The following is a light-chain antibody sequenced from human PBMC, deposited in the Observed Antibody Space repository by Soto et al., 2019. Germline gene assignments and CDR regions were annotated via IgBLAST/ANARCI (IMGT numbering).Light chain of an antibody. Sequence: EIVLAQSPGTLSLSPGERATLSCRASQSVSNNYLAWYQQKPGQAPRLLIYGASNRATGIPDRFNGSGSGTDFTLTISRLGPEDFAVYYCQQYGSSGTFGQGTKVDIK. CDR3: QQYGSSGT. CDR2: GAS. CDR1: QSVSNNY. J-gene: IGKJ1*01. V-gene: IGKV3-20*01.